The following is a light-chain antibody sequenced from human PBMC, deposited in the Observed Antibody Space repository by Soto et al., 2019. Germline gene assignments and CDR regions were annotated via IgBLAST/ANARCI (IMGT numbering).Light chain of an antibody. J-gene: IGLJ7*01. CDR2: SNN. V-gene: IGLV1-40*01. CDR1: SSNIGAGYD. Sequence: QSVLTQPPSVSGAPGQRVTISCTGSSSNIGAGYDVHWYQQLPGTAPKLLIYSNNNRPSGVPDRFSASKSGTSASLAITGRQAEDEADYYCQSYDSSLSGSVFGGGTQLTVL. CDR3: QSYDSSLSGSV.